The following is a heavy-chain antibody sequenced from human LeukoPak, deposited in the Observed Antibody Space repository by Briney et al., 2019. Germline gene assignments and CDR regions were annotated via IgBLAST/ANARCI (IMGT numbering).Heavy chain of an antibody. V-gene: IGHV4-39*07. CDR1: GGSISSSSYY. J-gene: IGHJ4*02. CDR3: ARGGFLEWLLLGDY. CDR2: IYYSGST. D-gene: IGHD3-3*01. Sequence: SETLSLTCTVSGGSISSSSYYWGWIRQPPGKGLEWIGIIYYSGSTYYNPSLKSRVTASVDKSKNQVFLKLSSVTAADTAVYYCARGGFLEWLLLGDYWGQGTLVSVSS.